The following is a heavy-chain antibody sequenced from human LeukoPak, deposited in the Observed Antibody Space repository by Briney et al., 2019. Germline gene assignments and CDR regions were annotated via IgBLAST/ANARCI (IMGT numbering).Heavy chain of an antibody. D-gene: IGHD3-22*01. Sequence: GGSLRLSCAASGFTFSSYAMHWVRQAPGKGLEWVAVISYDGSNKYYADSVKGRFTISRDNSKNTLYLQMNSLRAEDTAVYYCARPEFSSGYYYFDYWGQGTLVTVSS. J-gene: IGHJ4*02. CDR3: ARPEFSSGYYYFDY. V-gene: IGHV3-30*01. CDR1: GFTFSSYA. CDR2: ISYDGSNK.